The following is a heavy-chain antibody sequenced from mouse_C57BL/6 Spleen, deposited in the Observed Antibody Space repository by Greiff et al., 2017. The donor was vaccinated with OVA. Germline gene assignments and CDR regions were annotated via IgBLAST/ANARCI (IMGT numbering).Heavy chain of an antibody. V-gene: IGHV5-9-1*02. D-gene: IGHD6-1*01. CDR1: GFTFSSYA. Sequence: EVQLQQSGEGLVKPGGSLKLSCAASGFTFSSYAMSWVRQTPEKRLEWVAYISSGGDYIYYADTVKGRFTISRDNARNTLYLQMSSLKSEDTAMYYCTREGSWGFDYWGQGTTLTVSS. CDR2: ISSGGDYI. CDR3: TREGSWGFDY. J-gene: IGHJ2*01.